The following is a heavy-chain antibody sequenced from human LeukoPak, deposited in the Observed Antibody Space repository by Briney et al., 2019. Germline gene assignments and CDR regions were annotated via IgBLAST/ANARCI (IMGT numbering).Heavy chain of an antibody. V-gene: IGHV4-34*01. D-gene: IGHD3-10*01. CDR3: ARLVRTYYGSGSPRNYYYYYYMDV. Sequence: SETLSLTCVVYGWSFSGYYWSWIRQPPGKGLDWMGEIDHSGSTNHNPSLKSRVTISVDTSKNQCSLELSSVTATDTAVYYCARLVRTYYGSGSPRNYYYYYYMDVWGKGTTVTVSS. CDR1: GWSFSGYY. J-gene: IGHJ6*03. CDR2: IDHSGST.